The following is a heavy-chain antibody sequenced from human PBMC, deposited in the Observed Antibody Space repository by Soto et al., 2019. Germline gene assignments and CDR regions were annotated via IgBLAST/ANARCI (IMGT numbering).Heavy chain of an antibody. CDR3: ARDSGYGSGTSVNHRLDY. D-gene: IGHD3-10*01. CDR2: ISGTGVYI. Sequence: GGSLRLSCVASGFTFSNYNMNWVRQAPGKGLEWVSHISGTGVYIHYADAVKGRFTISRDNAKNSLYLQIDSLRAEDTALYYCARDSGYGSGTSVNHRLDYWGHGTLVTVSS. CDR1: GFTFSNYN. V-gene: IGHV3-21*06. J-gene: IGHJ4*01.